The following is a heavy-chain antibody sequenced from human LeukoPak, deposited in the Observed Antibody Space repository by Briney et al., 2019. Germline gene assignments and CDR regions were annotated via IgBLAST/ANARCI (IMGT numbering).Heavy chain of an antibody. CDR2: INPNSGGT. CDR3: ARDYYGSGSYPPFDP. D-gene: IGHD3-10*01. J-gene: IGHJ5*02. CDR1: GYTFSGYY. Sequence: GASVTVSFKASGYTFSGYYMHWVRQAPGQGLEWMGWINPNSGGTNYVQKFQGRVTMTRDTSISTAYMEVSRLRSDDTAVYYCARDYYGSGSYPPFDPWGQGTLLTVSS. V-gene: IGHV1-2*02.